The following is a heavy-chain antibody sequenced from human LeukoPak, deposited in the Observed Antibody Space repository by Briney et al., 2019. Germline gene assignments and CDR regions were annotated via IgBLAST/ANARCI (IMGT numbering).Heavy chain of an antibody. CDR3: ARFYSGYDYFIYY. D-gene: IGHD5-12*01. V-gene: IGHV3-11*01. CDR2: ISSSGSTI. CDR1: GFTFSDYY. Sequence: GGSPRLSCAASGFTFSDYYMSWIRQAPGKGLEWVSYISSSGSTIYYADSVKGRFTISRDNAKSSLYLQTNSLRAEDTAVYYCARFYSGYDYFIYYWGQGTLVTVSS. J-gene: IGHJ4*02.